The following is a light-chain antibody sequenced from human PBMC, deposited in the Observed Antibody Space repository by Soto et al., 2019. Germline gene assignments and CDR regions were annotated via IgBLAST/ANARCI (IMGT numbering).Light chain of an antibody. CDR3: QQYNSYSTT. V-gene: IGKV1-5*01. J-gene: IGKJ1*01. CDR1: QRISSW. Sequence: DIQMTQSPSTLSASVGDRVTITCRASQRISSWLAWYQQKPGKAPKLLIYAASSLESGVPSRFSGSGSGTEFTLTISSLQPDDFATYYCQQYNSYSTTFGQGTKVEIK. CDR2: AAS.